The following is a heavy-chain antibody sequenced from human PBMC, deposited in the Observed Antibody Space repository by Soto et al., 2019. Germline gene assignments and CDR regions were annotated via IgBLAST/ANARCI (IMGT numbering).Heavy chain of an antibody. CDR2: LSGGGGTT. CDR1: GFTFNNYA. J-gene: IGHJ4*02. Sequence: EVQLLESGGDLVQPGGSLRLSCAASGFTFNNYAMSWVRQAPGKGLEWVSGLSGGGGTTYYADSLKGRFTISRDKSKNTLYLQISSLRAEDTAIYYCARGGGYSYGYQFDYWGQGTLVTVSS. D-gene: IGHD5-18*01. V-gene: IGHV3-23*01. CDR3: ARGGGYSYGYQFDY.